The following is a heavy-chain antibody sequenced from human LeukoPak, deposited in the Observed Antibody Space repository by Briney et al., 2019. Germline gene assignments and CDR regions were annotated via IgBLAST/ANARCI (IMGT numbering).Heavy chain of an antibody. CDR2: INHSGRT. D-gene: IGHD1-26*01. Sequence: SETLSLTCAVYGGSFSGYYWSWIRQPPGKGLAWIGEINHSGRTTYNSSLKSRVTISVYTSKNQFSLKLSSVTAADTAVYYCARRPRNSGSDDGPPGLDYWGQGTLVTVSS. CDR3: ARRPRNSGSDDGPPGLDY. CDR1: GGSFSGYY. V-gene: IGHV4-34*01. J-gene: IGHJ4*02.